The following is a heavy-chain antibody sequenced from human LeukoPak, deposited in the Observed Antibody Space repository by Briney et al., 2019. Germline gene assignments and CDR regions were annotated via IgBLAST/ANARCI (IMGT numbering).Heavy chain of an antibody. CDR3: TRGYCSSSSGCPDFYGMDV. D-gene: IGHD2-2*01. J-gene: IGHJ6*02. V-gene: IGHV3-7*03. CDR2: INQDGSEK. Sequence: GGSLRLSCAASGFTFSSYWMGWVRQAPGKGLEWLANINQDGSEKFYVDSVKGRFTISRDNAENSLYLQMNSLRAEDTAIYFCTRGYCSSSSGCPDFYGMDVWGQGTAVTVSS. CDR1: GFTFSSYW.